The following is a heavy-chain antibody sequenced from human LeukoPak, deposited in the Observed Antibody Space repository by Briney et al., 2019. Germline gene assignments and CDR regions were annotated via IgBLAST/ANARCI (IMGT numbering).Heavy chain of an antibody. J-gene: IGHJ4*02. CDR3: AKVGRGDYVWGSYSFDY. CDR2: ISNTGST. V-gene: IGHV4-59*01. Sequence: SETLSLTCTVSGGSMSSYYWSWIRQPPGKGLEWIGYISNTGSTNYNPSLESRVTISVDTSKNQFSLKLTSVTAADTAVYYCAKVGRGDYVWGSYSFDYWAQGTLVTVSS. CDR1: GGSMSSYY. D-gene: IGHD3-16*01.